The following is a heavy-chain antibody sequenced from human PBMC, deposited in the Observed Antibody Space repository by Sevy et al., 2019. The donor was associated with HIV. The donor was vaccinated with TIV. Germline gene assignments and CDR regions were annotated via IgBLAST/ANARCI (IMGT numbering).Heavy chain of an antibody. Sequence: ASVKVSCKVSGYTLTELSMHWVRQAPGKGLEWMGGFDPEDGETIYAQKFQGRVTMTEDTSTDTAYMELGSLRSEDTALYYCATGFETKWDAFDIWGQGTMVTVSS. J-gene: IGHJ3*02. D-gene: IGHD1-1*01. V-gene: IGHV1-24*01. CDR1: GYTLTELS. CDR3: ATGFETKWDAFDI. CDR2: FDPEDGET.